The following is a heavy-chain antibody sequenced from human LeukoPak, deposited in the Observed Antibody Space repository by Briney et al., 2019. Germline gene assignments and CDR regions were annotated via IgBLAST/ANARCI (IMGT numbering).Heavy chain of an antibody. CDR1: GGSIRSSYYY. CDR3: ARFLQYCSGGSCYGRKFDY. D-gene: IGHD2-15*01. CDR2: IYDSGST. Sequence: PSETLSLTCTVSGGSIRSSYYYWGWIRQPPGKGLEWIGSIYDSGSTYYNPSLKSRVTISVDTSKNQFSLKLSSVTAADTAVYYCARFLQYCSGGSCYGRKFDYWGQGTLVTVSS. V-gene: IGHV4-39*01. J-gene: IGHJ4*02.